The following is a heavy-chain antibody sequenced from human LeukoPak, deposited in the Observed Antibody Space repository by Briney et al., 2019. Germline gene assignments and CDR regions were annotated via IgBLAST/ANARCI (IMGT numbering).Heavy chain of an antibody. Sequence: ASVKVSCKASGGTFSSYAISWVRQAAGQGLEWMGGIIPIFGTANYAQKFQGRVTITADESTSTAYMELSSLRSEDTAVYYCAREGLGDYDILTGYLETWGQGTLVTVSS. CDR2: IIPIFGTA. CDR1: GGTFSSYA. CDR3: AREGLGDYDILTGYLET. V-gene: IGHV1-69*13. D-gene: IGHD3-9*01. J-gene: IGHJ5*02.